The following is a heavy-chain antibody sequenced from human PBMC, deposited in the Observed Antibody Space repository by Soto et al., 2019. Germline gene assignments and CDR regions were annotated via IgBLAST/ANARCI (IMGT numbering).Heavy chain of an antibody. D-gene: IGHD2-15*01. CDR3: AKDKTVVVVAATFFDY. V-gene: IGHV3-23*01. Sequence: PGGSLRLSCAASGFTFSSYAMSWVRQAPGKGLEWVSAISGSGGSTYYADSVKGRFTISRDNSKNTLYLQMNSLRAEDTAVYYCAKDKTVVVVAATFFDYWGQGTLVTVSS. CDR2: ISGSGGST. J-gene: IGHJ4*02. CDR1: GFTFSSYA.